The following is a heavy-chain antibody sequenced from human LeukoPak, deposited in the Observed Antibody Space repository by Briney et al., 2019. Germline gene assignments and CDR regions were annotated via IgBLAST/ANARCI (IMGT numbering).Heavy chain of an antibody. J-gene: IGHJ3*02. V-gene: IGHV4-59*11. CDR2: IYDSGST. D-gene: IGHD6-13*01. Sequence: ASETLSPTCTVSGGSMSSHYWNWIRQPPGKGLEWIGYIYDSGSTKYNPSLKSRVTISIDTSKNQFSLKVTSATAADTAVYYCARDKYSGSWYGAFDIWGQGTMVTVSS. CDR3: ARDKYSGSWYGAFDI. CDR1: GGSMSSHY.